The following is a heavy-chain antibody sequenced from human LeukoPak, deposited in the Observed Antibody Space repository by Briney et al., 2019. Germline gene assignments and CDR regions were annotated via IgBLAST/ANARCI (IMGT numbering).Heavy chain of an antibody. CDR3: ARERSGWYDAFDI. J-gene: IGHJ3*02. CDR2: IYSGGST. V-gene: IGHV3-53*01. D-gene: IGHD6-19*01. CDR1: GFTVSSNY. Sequence: PGGSLRLSCAASGFTVSSNYMSWVRQAPGKGLEWVSVIYSGGSTYYADSVKGRFTISRDNSKNTLYLQMNSLRAEDTAVYYCARERSGWYDAFDIWGQGTMVTVSS.